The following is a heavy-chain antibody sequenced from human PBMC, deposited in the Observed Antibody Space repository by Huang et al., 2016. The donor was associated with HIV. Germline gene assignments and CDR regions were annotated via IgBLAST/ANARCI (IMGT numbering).Heavy chain of an antibody. Sequence: QLQLQESGPGLVKPSETLSLTCSVSGGSISSSSYYWGWIRQPPGKGLGWIGSIYYSGTTSYNPSLKSRVTISVDTSKNQFSLRLSSVTAADTSVYYCARHMDCSSSSCLAGGHERGPFDMWGQGTMVTVSS. D-gene: IGHD2-2*01. J-gene: IGHJ3*02. CDR2: IYYSGTT. CDR1: GGSISSSSYY. V-gene: IGHV4-39*01. CDR3: ARHMDCSSSSCLAGGHERGPFDM.